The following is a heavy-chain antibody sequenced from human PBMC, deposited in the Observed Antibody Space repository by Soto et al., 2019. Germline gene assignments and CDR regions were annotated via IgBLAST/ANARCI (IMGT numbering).Heavy chain of an antibody. CDR1: GCTFSSYA. J-gene: IGHJ5*02. CDR2: IIPIFGTA. CDR3: ARAADCISTSCYAEGPFDP. V-gene: IGHV1-69*13. D-gene: IGHD2-2*01. Sequence: SVKVSCKASGCTFSSYAISWVRQAPGQGLEWMGGIIPIFGTANYAQKFQGRVTITADESTSTAYMELSSLRSEDTAVYYCARAADCISTSCYAEGPFDPWGQGTLVTVSS.